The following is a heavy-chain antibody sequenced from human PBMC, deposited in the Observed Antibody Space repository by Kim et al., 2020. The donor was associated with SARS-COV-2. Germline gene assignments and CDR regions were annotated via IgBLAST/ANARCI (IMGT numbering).Heavy chain of an antibody. CDR1: GYTFTSYA. Sequence: ASVKVSCKASGYTFTSYAMHWVRQAPGQRLEWMGWINAGNGNTKYSQKFQGRVTITRDTSASTAYMELSSLRSEDTAVYYCARDLYDSSGYYFDYFDYWGQGTLVTVSS. CDR3: ARDLYDSSGYYFDYFDY. CDR2: INAGNGNT. V-gene: IGHV1-3*01. J-gene: IGHJ4*02. D-gene: IGHD3-22*01.